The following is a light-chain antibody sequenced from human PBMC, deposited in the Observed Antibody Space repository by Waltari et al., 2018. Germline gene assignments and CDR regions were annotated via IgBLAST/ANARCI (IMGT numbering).Light chain of an antibody. J-gene: IGLJ2*01. CDR3: QSHDSRLNDYVV. V-gene: IGLV1-40*01. CDR1: SSNLGAGYD. Sequence: QSVLAQPPSVSGAPGQRVTLSCTGSSSNLGAGYDVHWYQQVPGTAPKLIIYGNRNRPAGVPDRFSGSKSGTAASRAITGLQADDEADYYCQSHDSRLNDYVVFGGGTKVTVL. CDR2: GNR.